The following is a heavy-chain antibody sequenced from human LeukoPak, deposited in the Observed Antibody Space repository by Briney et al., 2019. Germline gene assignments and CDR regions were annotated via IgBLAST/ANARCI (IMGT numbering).Heavy chain of an antibody. V-gene: IGHV3-33*01. CDR3: ARDETVTTWYYFDY. D-gene: IGHD4-17*01. CDR1: GFTFSSYA. J-gene: IGHJ4*02. CDR2: MCYDGSNK. Sequence: GGSLRLSCGASGFTFSSYAIHWVRQAPGKGLEWVSVMCYDGSNKYYADSVKGRFTISRDNAKNSLYLQMNSLRAEDTAVYYCARDETVTTWYYFDYWGQGTLVTVSS.